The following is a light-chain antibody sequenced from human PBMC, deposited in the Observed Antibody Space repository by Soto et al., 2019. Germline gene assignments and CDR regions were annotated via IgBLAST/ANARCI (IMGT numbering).Light chain of an antibody. CDR2: AAS. J-gene: IGKJ4*01. Sequence: DIQMTQSPSSVSASVGDRVTITCRASQGLSSYLAWYQQKPGKAPKLLIYAASNLQSGVPSRFSGSGSGIDFTLTISSLQPEDFATYFCLSGHSRPFGGGTKVEIK. V-gene: IGKV1-12*02. CDR1: QGLSSY. CDR3: LSGHSRP.